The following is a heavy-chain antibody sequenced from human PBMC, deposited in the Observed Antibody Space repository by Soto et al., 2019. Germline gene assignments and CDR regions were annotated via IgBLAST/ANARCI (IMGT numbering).Heavy chain of an antibody. CDR2: MNPNSGNT. J-gene: IGHJ6*03. Sequence: ASVKVSCKASGYTFTSYDINWVRQATGQGLEWMGWMNPNSGNTGYAQKFQGRVTMTRNTSISTAYMELSSLRSEDTAAYYCARTVLDPYYYYYYMDVWGKGTTVTVSS. D-gene: IGHD4-4*01. CDR3: ARTVLDPYYYYYYMDV. CDR1: GYTFTSYD. V-gene: IGHV1-8*01.